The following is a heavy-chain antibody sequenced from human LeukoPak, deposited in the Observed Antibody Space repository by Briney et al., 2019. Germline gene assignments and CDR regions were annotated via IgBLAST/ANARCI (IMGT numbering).Heavy chain of an antibody. D-gene: IGHD2-2*01. CDR1: GGFFSGYY. J-gene: IGHJ3*02. CDR3: ARSPHSNGTSPRPNDAFDI. Sequence: SETLSLTCAVYGGFFSGYYWSWIRQPPGKGLEWIGEINHSGSTNYNPSLKSRVTISVDTSKNQFSLKLSSVTAADTAVYYCARSPHSNGTSPRPNDAFDIWGQGTMVTVSS. V-gene: IGHV4-34*01. CDR2: INHSGST.